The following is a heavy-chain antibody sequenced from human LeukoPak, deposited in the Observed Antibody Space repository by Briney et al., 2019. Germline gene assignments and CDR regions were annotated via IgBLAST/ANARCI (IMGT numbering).Heavy chain of an antibody. Sequence: PGGSLRLSCAASGFTFSSYAMIWVRQAPGKGLEWVSAISGSGGSTFYADSVKGRFTISRDNSKNTLYLQMNSLRAEDTAVYYCAKDSYPMTTVQIPVRWGQGTLVTVSS. CDR1: GFTFSSYA. CDR2: ISGSGGST. J-gene: IGHJ4*02. D-gene: IGHD4-17*01. CDR3: AKDSYPMTTVQIPVR. V-gene: IGHV3-23*01.